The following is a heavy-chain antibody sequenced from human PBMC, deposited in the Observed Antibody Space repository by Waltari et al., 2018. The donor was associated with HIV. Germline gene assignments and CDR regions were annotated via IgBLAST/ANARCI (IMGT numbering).Heavy chain of an antibody. CDR2: ISDDSSFI. V-gene: IGHV3-21*06. CDR1: GFTFLTFS. Sequence: ESGGGRAKPGGTLTLSSPGSGFTFLTFSVRWFRQTPGRGLEWISSISDDSSFIYYADSVKGRFTVSRDNVRNSVFLQINDVRAEDTATYFCGAFLCAEDCRDGFDVWGQGTMVTVS. CDR3: GAFLCAEDCRDGFDV. J-gene: IGHJ3*01. D-gene: IGHD2-21*02.